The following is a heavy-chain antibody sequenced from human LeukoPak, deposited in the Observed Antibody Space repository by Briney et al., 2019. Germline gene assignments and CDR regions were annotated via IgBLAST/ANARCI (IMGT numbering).Heavy chain of an antibody. J-gene: IGHJ4*02. D-gene: IGHD3-10*01. Sequence: GGSLRLSCAASGFTFSKYAMTWVRQAPGKGLEWVSAISSSTLKIYYADSVKGRFTISRDNSKSTLYIQMNSLRAEDTAVYYCARAKPKNMVRGLIMRRESRYYFDYWGQGTLVTVSS. CDR3: ARAKPKNMVRGLIMRRESRYYFDY. CDR2: ISSSTLKI. V-gene: IGHV3-23*01. CDR1: GFTFSKYA.